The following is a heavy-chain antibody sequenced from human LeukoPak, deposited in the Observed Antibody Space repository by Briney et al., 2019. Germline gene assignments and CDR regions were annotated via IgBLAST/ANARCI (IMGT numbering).Heavy chain of an antibody. CDR3: AKDHNSRGSSGPNWFDP. CDR1: GFTFSSYG. J-gene: IGHJ5*02. D-gene: IGHD3-22*01. V-gene: IGHV3-30*18. CDR2: ISYDGSNK. Sequence: SGGSLRLSCAASGFTFSSYGMHWVRQASGKGLEWVAVISYDGSNKYYADSVKGRFTISRDNSKNTLYLQMNSLRAEDTAVYYCAKDHNSRGSSGPNWFDPWGQGTLVTVSS.